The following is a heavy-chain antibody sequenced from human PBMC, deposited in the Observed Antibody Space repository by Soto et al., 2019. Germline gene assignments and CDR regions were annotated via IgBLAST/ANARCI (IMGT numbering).Heavy chain of an antibody. D-gene: IGHD3-22*01. CDR3: ARDVGYYYDSSGYYRFDY. CDR2: ISSSSSTI. CDR1: GFIFSSYG. J-gene: IGHJ4*02. Sequence: EVHLVESGGGLVQPGGSLRLSCAASGFIFSSYGMNWVRQAPGKGLEWVSFISSSSSTIYYADSVKGRFTISRDNAKNSLYVQMNSLRDEDTAVYYCARDVGYYYDSSGYYRFDYWGQGTLVTVSS. V-gene: IGHV3-48*02.